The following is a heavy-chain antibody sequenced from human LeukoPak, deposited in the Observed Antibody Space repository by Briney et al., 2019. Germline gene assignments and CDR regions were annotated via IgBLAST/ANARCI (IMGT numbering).Heavy chain of an antibody. Sequence: ASVKVSCKASGYTFTGYYMHWVRQAPGQGLEWMGWTNPNSGGTNYAQKFQGRVTMTRDTSISTAYMELSRLRSDDTAVYYCARDMEVGASSYNWFDPWGQGTLVTVSS. CDR3: ARDMEVGASSYNWFDP. J-gene: IGHJ5*02. D-gene: IGHD1-26*01. V-gene: IGHV1-2*02. CDR2: TNPNSGGT. CDR1: GYTFTGYY.